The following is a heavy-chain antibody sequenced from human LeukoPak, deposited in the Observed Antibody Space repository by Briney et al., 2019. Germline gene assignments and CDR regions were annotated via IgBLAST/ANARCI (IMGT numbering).Heavy chain of an antibody. CDR3: ARDIDY. CDR2: ISYDGSNK. V-gene: IGHV3-30-3*01. Sequence: PGRSLRLSCAASGFTFSSYAMHWVRQAPGKGLERVSVISYDGSNKYYADSLKGRVTLSRDNSQNTLYIHMRSLRAEDTAVYYCARDIDYWGQGTLVTVSS. J-gene: IGHJ4*02. CDR1: GFTFSSYA.